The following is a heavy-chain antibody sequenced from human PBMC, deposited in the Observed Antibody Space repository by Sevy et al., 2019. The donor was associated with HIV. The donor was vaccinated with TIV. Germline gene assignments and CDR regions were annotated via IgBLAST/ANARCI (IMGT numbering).Heavy chain of an antibody. CDR2: ISFNGNHE. CDR3: VRTAGLTGSYEY. CDR1: GFTFTNFP. V-gene: IGHV3-30-3*01. D-gene: IGHD3-9*01. J-gene: IGHJ4*02. Sequence: GGSLRLSCAASGFTFTNFPMHWVRQAPGRGLEGVAIISFNGNHEFYADSVKGRFTISRDNSKSTLYLQMNSLRREDTAVYYRVRTAGLTGSYEYWGQGTQVTVSS.